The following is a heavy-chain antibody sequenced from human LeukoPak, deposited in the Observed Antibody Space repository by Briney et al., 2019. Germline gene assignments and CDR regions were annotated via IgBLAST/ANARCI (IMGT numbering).Heavy chain of an antibody. J-gene: IGHJ4*02. Sequence: ASVKVSCKASGYTFTSYAMHWVRQAPGQRLEWMGWINPNSGGTNYAQKFRGRVTMTRDTSISTAYMELSRLRSDDTAVYYCARDERYDSSGYPFDYWGQGTLVTVSS. CDR2: INPNSGGT. V-gene: IGHV1-2*02. D-gene: IGHD3-22*01. CDR1: GYTFTSYA. CDR3: ARDERYDSSGYPFDY.